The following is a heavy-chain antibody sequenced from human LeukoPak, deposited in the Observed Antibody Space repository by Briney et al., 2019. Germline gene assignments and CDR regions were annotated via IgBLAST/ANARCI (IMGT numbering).Heavy chain of an antibody. D-gene: IGHD3-3*01. CDR1: GGSISSYY. CDR3: AREPQPYYDFWSGRNWFDP. Sequence: KPSETLSLTCTVSGGSISSYYWSWIRQPAGKGLERIGRIYTSGSTNYNPSLKSRVTISVDKSKNQFSLKLSSVTAADTAVYYCAREPQPYYDFWSGRNWFDPWGQGTLVTVSS. CDR2: IYTSGST. V-gene: IGHV4-4*07. J-gene: IGHJ5*02.